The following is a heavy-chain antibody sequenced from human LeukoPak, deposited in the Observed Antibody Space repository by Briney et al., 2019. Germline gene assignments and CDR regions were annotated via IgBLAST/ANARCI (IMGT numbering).Heavy chain of an antibody. J-gene: IGHJ4*02. D-gene: IGHD5-12*01. CDR2: IRSKVYGGTT. V-gene: IGHV3-49*04. Sequence: PGGSLRLSCAASGFTFSDARMSWVRQAPGKNLEWIGFIRSKVYGGTTEYAASVKGRFTISRDDSTSVAYLQMNSLTADDTAVYYCTRDKLVASNDKYYFDFWGQGTLVTVSS. CDR1: GFTFSDAR. CDR3: TRDKLVASNDKYYFDF.